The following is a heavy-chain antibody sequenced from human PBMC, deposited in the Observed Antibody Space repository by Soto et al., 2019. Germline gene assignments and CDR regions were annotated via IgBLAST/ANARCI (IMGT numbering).Heavy chain of an antibody. D-gene: IGHD1-26*01. CDR2: ISYSGST. J-gene: IGHJ5*02. V-gene: IGHV4-59*12. CDR1: GGSINNFY. Sequence: SETLSLTCTVSGGSINNFYWSWIRQPPGKGPECIGYISYSGSTNYNPSLKSRVTISVDTSKNQFSLKLSSVTAADTAVYYCARGRRWELLDNWFDPWGQGTLVTVSS. CDR3: ARGRRWELLDNWFDP.